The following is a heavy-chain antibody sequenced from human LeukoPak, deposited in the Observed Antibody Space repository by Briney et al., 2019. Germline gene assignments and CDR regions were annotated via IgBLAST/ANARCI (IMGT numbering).Heavy chain of an antibody. V-gene: IGHV1-18*01. J-gene: IGHJ4*02. CDR3: ARAVVVPAATMTDFGY. CDR1: GYTFTSYG. D-gene: IGHD2-2*01. Sequence: ASVKVSCKASGYTFTSYGISWVRQAPGQGLEWMGWISAYNGNTNYAQKLQGRVTMTTDTSTSTAYMELRSLRSDDTAVYYCARAVVVPAATMTDFGYWGQGTMVTVSS. CDR2: ISAYNGNT.